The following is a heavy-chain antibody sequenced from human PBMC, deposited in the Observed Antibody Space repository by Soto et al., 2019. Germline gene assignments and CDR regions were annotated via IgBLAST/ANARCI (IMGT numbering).Heavy chain of an antibody. J-gene: IGHJ4*02. CDR1: GYTFTSYG. V-gene: IGHV1-18*01. D-gene: IGHD4-17*01. CDR2: ISAYNGNT. CDR3: AGDRPRRGTVTTCLDY. Sequence: QVQLVQSGAEVKKPGASVKVSCKASGYTFTSYGISWVRQAPGQGLEWMGWISAYNGNTNYAQKLQGRVTMTTDTSTSTAYMELSSLRSDDTAVYYCAGDRPRRGTVTTCLDYWGQGTLVTVSS.